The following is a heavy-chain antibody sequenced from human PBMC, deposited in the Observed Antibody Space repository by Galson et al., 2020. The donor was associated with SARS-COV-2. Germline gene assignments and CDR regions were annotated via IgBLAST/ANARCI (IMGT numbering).Heavy chain of an antibody. D-gene: IGHD3-10*01. V-gene: IGHV4-34*01. Sequence: SETLSLTCAVYGGSFSDYQWTWIRQSPGKGLEWIGQINHSGSTKYNPSPKSRVTMSVDTSKNQFSLKLTSVTAADTAVYYCARGAPGYWGQGTLVTVSS. CDR1: GGSFSDYQ. CDR2: INHSGST. CDR3: ARGAPGY. J-gene: IGHJ4*02.